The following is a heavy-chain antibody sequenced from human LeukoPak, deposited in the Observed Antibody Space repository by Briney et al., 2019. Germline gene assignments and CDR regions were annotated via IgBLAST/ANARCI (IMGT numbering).Heavy chain of an antibody. Sequence: SQTLSLTCNASGGSISSYGYYWTWIPQLPGKGLEGIWPIYYSGGTSYNPSLKRRVTISVDTSKNQFSLKLSSVTDADTAVYYCARDEYSGSGTFDYWGQGTLVTVSS. CDR1: GGSISSYGYY. V-gene: IGHV4-31*03. D-gene: IGHD5-12*01. J-gene: IGHJ4*02. CDR3: ARDEYSGSGTFDY. CDR2: IYYSGGT.